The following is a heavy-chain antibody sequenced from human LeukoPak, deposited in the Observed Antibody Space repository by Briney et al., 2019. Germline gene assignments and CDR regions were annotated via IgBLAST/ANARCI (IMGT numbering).Heavy chain of an antibody. CDR2: IYNSGST. J-gene: IGHJ4*02. V-gene: IGHV4-59*01. D-gene: IGHD5-12*01. CDR3: ASRASGYSGYGFDY. Sequence: SETLSLTCTVSGGSISGYYWSWIRQPPGKGVEYIGYIYNSGSTNCIPSLKSRVTISLDASRNQISLELRSVTAADTAVYYCASRASGYSGYGFDYWGQGTLVTVSS. CDR1: GGSISGYY.